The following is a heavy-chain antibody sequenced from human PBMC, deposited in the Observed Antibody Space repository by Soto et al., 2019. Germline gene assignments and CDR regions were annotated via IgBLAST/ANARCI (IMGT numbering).Heavy chain of an antibody. CDR2: IIPILGIA. Sequence: ASVKVSCKASGGTFSSYTISWVRQAPGQGLEWMGRIIPILGIANYAQKFQGRVTITADKSTSTAYMELSSLRSEDTAVYYCAREPEQLVGSYYYYMDVWGKGTTVTVSS. V-gene: IGHV1-69*04. CDR3: AREPEQLVGSYYYYMDV. J-gene: IGHJ6*03. CDR1: GGTFSSYT. D-gene: IGHD6-6*01.